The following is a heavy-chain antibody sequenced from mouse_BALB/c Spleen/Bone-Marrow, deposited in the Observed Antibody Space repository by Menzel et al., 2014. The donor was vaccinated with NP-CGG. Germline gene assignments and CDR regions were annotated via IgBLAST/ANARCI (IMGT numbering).Heavy chain of an antibody. CDR2: INPSTTYS. D-gene: IGHD2-14*01. CDR3: AFYYRYDYFDY. Sequence: QVQLQQSGAELAKPGASVKMSCKASGYTFTSYWMHWVKQRPGQGLEWIGYINPSTTYSAYNQKFKDKATLTADKSSSTAYMQLSSLTSEDSAVYYCAFYYRYDYFDYWGQGTTLTVSS. V-gene: IGHV1-7*01. CDR1: GYTFTSYW. J-gene: IGHJ2*01.